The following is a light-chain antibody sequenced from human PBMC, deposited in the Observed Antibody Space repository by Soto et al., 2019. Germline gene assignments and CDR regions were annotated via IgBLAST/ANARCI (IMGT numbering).Light chain of an antibody. J-gene: IGKJ3*01. CDR3: QQYNNWPIFT. CDR1: QSVSSN. V-gene: IGKV3-15*01. CDR2: DAS. Sequence: IVLTQSPATLSVSPGDRATLFCMASQSVSSNLAWYQQTPGQAPRLLIYDASTRATGIPARFSGSGSGIEFTLTISSLQSEDFAVYYRQQYNNWPIFTFGPGTKVDIK.